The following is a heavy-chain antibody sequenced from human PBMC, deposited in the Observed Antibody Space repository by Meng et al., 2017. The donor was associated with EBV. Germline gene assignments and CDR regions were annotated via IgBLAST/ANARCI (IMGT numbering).Heavy chain of an antibody. CDR2: ITPVFGIA. V-gene: IGHV1-69*17. CDR3: VRDLWLRIGECV. CDR1: EDNFNNFG. D-gene: IGHD5-12*01. Sequence: VSSVMVACKCSEDNFNNFGISWVRQDPGQWLKWMGDITPVFGIANYAESFQGRVTISADTSTRTAYMDLSSLRSDDTAVYYCVRDLWLRIGECVWGQGTLVTVSS. J-gene: IGHJ4*02.